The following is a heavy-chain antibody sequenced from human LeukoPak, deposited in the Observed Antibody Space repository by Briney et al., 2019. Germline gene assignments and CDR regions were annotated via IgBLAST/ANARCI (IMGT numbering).Heavy chain of an antibody. CDR3: ANPFGSRDAFDI. Sequence: GGSLRLSCAASGFTFSASALHWVRQASGKGLEWVGRIRSKANSYATEYAASLKGRFTISRDDSKNTAYLQMNSLRAEDTAVYYCANPFGSRDAFDIWGQGTMVTVSS. CDR1: GFTFSASA. J-gene: IGHJ3*02. V-gene: IGHV3-73*01. CDR2: IRSKANSYAT. D-gene: IGHD1-26*01.